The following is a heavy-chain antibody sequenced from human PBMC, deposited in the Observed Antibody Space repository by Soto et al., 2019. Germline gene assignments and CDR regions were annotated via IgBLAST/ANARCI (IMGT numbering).Heavy chain of an antibody. CDR2: IRSKANNYAK. J-gene: IGHJ5*02. CDR1: GFTFSDSP. V-gene: IGHV3-73*02. Sequence: EVQLVESGGGLVQPGGSLKLSCTASGFTFSDSPMHWVRQASGKGLEWVGRIRSKANNYAKAYGASVKGRFTISRDDSKNTAYLQMNSLKTEDAAVYYCTSHSPEDMRRTWGQGTLVTVSS. CDR3: TSHSPEDMRRT. D-gene: IGHD2-15*01.